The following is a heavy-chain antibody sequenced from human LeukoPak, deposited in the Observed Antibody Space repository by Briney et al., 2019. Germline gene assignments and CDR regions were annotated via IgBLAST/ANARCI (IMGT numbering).Heavy chain of an antibody. V-gene: IGHV3-23*01. CDR2: ISGSGGST. J-gene: IGHJ4*02. CDR3: AKVPSSIWLVPDY. CDR1: GFIFDDYA. Sequence: PGGSLRLSCAASGFIFDDYAMHWVRQAPGKGLEWVSAISGSGGSTYYADSVKGRFTISRDNSKNTLYLQMNSLRAEDTAVYYCAKVPSSIWLVPDYWGQGTLVTVSS. D-gene: IGHD6-6*01.